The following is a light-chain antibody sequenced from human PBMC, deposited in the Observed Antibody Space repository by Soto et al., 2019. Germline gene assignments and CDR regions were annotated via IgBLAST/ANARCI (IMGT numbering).Light chain of an antibody. CDR3: HQYAASPHT. Sequence: EIVLTQSPGTLSLSPGERATLSCRASQSVGNNYLAWYQQKPGQAPRLLIYHASSRATGIPDRFSGSGSGTDFTLTFSRLEPEDFAVYYCHQYAASPHTFGQGTKVEIK. CDR1: QSVGNNY. J-gene: IGKJ2*01. V-gene: IGKV3-20*01. CDR2: HAS.